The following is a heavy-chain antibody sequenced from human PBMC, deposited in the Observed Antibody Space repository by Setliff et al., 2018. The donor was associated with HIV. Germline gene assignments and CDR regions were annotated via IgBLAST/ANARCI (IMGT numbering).Heavy chain of an antibody. D-gene: IGHD3-10*01. J-gene: IGHJ3*01. V-gene: IGHV4-34*01. Sequence: PSETLSLTCAVCGESFSGHHYNWIRQPPGKGLEWIGKINQSGNINYNPSLKSRVPISVDTFWGSVTAADTAVYYCARVRSYGSAYDAFDVWGPGTMVTVSS. CDR1: GESFSGHH. CDR3: ARVRSYGSAYDAFDV. CDR2: INQSGNI.